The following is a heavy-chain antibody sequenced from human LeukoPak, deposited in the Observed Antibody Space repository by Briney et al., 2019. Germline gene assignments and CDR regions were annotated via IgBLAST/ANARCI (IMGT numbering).Heavy chain of an antibody. D-gene: IGHD5-12*01. J-gene: IGHJ3*02. V-gene: IGHV4-59*01. CDR2: IYYSGST. CDR1: GGSISSYY. Sequence: PSETLSLTCTVSGGSISSYYWSWIRQPPGKGLEWIGYIYYSGSTNYNPSLKSRVTISVDTSKNQFSLTLSSVTAADTAVYYCARDPSRGYSGYVAFDIWGQGTMVTVSS. CDR3: ARDPSRGYSGYVAFDI.